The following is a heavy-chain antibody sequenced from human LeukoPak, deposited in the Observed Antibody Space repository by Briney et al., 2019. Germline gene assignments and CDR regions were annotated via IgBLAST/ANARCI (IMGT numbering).Heavy chain of an antibody. J-gene: IGHJ4*02. CDR3: ARGGGNGYPTDY. V-gene: IGHV4-34*01. CDR2: INHSGST. D-gene: IGHD3-16*01. CDR1: GGSFSGYY. Sequence: SETLSLTCAVYGGSFSGYYWSWIRQPPGKGLEWIGEINHSGSTNYNPSLKSRVTISVDTSKNQFSLKLSSVTAADTAVYYCARGGGNGYPTDYWGQGTLVTVSS.